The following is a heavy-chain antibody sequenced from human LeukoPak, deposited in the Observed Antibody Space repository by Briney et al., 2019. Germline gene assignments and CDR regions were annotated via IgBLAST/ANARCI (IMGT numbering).Heavy chain of an antibody. CDR1: GFTFSSYG. J-gene: IGHJ4*02. Sequence: GGSLRLSCAASGFTFSSYGMHWVRQAPGKGLEWVAFIRYDGSNKYYADSVKGRFTISRDNSKNTLYLQLRSLRAEDTAVYYCAKDDARGTYWGNFDYWGQGTLVTVSS. V-gene: IGHV3-30*02. CDR2: IRYDGSNK. D-gene: IGHD1-26*01. CDR3: AKDDARGTYWGNFDY.